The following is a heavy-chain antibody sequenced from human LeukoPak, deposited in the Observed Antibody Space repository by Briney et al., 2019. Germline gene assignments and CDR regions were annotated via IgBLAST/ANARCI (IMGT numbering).Heavy chain of an antibody. CDR2: ISYDGSNK. CDR1: GFTFSTYA. CDR3: ATEGSGWVFDY. D-gene: IGHD6-19*01. V-gene: IGHV3-30-3*01. Sequence: GGSLRLSCAASGFTFSTYAMHWVRQAPGKGLEWVAVISYDGSNKYYADSVKGRFTISRDNSKNTLYLQMNSLRAEDTAVYYCATEGSGWVFDYWGQGTLVTVSS. J-gene: IGHJ4*02.